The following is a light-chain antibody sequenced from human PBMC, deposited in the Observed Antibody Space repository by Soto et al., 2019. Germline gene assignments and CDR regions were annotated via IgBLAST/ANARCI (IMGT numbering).Light chain of an antibody. CDR2: KAS. CDR3: QQYSNYPTT. V-gene: IGKV1-5*03. J-gene: IGKJ4*01. CDR1: QSISSW. Sequence: DIPMTQSPSTLSASVGDRVTITCRASQSISSWLAWYQQKPGKAPNLLIYKASTLEIGVPSRFSGSGSATEFTLTISSLQPDDFATYYCQQYSNYPTTFGGGTKVEIK.